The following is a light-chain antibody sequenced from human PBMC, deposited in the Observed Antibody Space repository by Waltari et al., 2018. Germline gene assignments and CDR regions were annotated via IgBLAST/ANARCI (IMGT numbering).Light chain of an antibody. CDR2: EAS. J-gene: IGKJ4*01. CDR1: QSVSTK. Sequence: EIVMTQSPGTLSVSRGDRVTLSCRASQSVSTKLAWYQMKPGQPPRPHMYEASRRATGIPTRFSGSGSGTEVSLTISSLQSEDFAVYLCQQYNDWPPLTVGGGTKVEIK. CDR3: QQYNDWPPLT. V-gene: IGKV3-15*01.